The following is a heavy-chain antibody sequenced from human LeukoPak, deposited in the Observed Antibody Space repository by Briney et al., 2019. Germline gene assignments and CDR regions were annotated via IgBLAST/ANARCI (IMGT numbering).Heavy chain of an antibody. CDR1: GGSISSYY. CDR3: ARDVTAAFDY. CDR2: IYYSGST. D-gene: IGHD6-13*01. V-gene: IGHV4-59*12. Sequence: SETLSLTCTVSGGSISSYYWSWIRQPPGKGLEWIGYIYYSGSTNYNPSLKSRVTISVHTSKNQFSLKLSSVTAADTAVYYCARDVTAAFDYWGQGTLVTVSS. J-gene: IGHJ4*02.